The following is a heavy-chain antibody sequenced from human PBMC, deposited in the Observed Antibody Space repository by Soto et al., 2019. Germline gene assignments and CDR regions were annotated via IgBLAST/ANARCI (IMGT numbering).Heavy chain of an antibody. Sequence: WGSLRLSCASSGFTFSDYYMTWIRQAPGSGLEWVSYISSSSGTISYANSVKGRFTISRDNAQNSLYLQMTSLRAEDTAVYYCARGTYRSKTDFDYWGQGTTVTVSS. V-gene: IGHV3-11*01. CDR2: ISSSSGTI. D-gene: IGHD6-13*01. CDR1: GFTFSDYY. CDR3: ARGTYRSKTDFDY. J-gene: IGHJ4*03.